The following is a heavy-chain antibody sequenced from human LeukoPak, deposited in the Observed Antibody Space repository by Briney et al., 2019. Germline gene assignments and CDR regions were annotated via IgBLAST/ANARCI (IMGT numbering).Heavy chain of an antibody. V-gene: IGHV1-18*01. D-gene: IGHD6-13*01. J-gene: IGHJ6*03. Sequence: GASVKVSCKASGYTFTSYGISWVRQAPGQGLEWMGWISAYNGNTNYAQKLQGRVTMTTDTSTSTAYMELRSLRSDDTAVYYCAREYSSSSPYYMGVWGKGTTVTVSS. CDR1: GYTFTSYG. CDR3: AREYSSSSPYYMGV. CDR2: ISAYNGNT.